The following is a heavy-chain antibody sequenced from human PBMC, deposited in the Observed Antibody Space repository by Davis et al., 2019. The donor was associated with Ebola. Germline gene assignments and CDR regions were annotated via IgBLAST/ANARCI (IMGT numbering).Heavy chain of an antibody. CDR2: LNGDGSST. CDR3: ARDVGGRAGY. V-gene: IGHV3-74*01. Sequence: PGGSLRLSCVASGFTFSSYWMYWVRQVPGKGLVCVSRLNGDGSSTTYADSVKGRFTISRDNAKNTLFLQMNSLRADDTAVYYCARDVGGRAGYWGQGTLVTVSS. J-gene: IGHJ4*02. CDR1: GFTFSSYW.